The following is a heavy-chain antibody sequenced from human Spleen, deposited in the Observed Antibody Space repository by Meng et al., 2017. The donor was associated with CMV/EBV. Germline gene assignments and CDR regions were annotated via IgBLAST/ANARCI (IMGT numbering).Heavy chain of an antibody. Sequence: SVKVSCKASGGTFSTYAISWVRQAPGQGLEWMGGIIPILGIANYAQKFQGRVTITADKSTSTAYMELSSLRPDDTAVYYCAHSKAGGLYGMDVWGQGTTVTVSS. CDR3: AHSKAGGLYGMDV. J-gene: IGHJ6*02. CDR2: IIPILGIA. V-gene: IGHV1-69*10. CDR1: GGTFSTYA. D-gene: IGHD3-10*01.